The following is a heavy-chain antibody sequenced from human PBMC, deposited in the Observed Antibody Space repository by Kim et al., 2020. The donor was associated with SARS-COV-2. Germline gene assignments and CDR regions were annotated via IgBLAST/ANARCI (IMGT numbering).Heavy chain of an antibody. CDR3: ARGGYSYGWGDWFDP. V-gene: IGHV1-8*01. D-gene: IGHD5-18*01. Sequence: QKFQGRVTMTRNTSISTAYMELSSLRSEDTAVYYCARGGYSYGWGDWFDPWGQGTLVTVSS. J-gene: IGHJ5*02.